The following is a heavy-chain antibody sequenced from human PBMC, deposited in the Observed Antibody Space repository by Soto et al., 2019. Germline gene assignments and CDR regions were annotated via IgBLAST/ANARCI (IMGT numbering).Heavy chain of an antibody. CDR3: ARSRSPICGGYRLRSWFDP. D-gene: IGHD3-16*02. CDR1: GESLTSYA. CDR2: MNPNSGNT. Sequence: GASAEVSCDASGESLTSYASSSPRQANRKGLEWMGWMNPNSGNTGYAQKFQGRVTMTRNTSISTAYMELSSLRSEDTAVYYCARSRSPICGGYRLRSWFDPWGQGTLVTVSP. J-gene: IGHJ5*02. V-gene: IGHV1-8*01.